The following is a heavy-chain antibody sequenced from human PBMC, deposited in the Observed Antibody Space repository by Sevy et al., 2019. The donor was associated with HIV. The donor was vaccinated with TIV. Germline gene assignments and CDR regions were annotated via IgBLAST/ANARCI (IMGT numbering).Heavy chain of an antibody. D-gene: IGHD5-12*01. J-gene: IGHJ4*02. CDR1: GFSFSIYS. V-gene: IGHV3-48*01. Sequence: GGPLRLSCAASGFSFSIYSMNWVRQAPGRGLEWVSYMSNTGSTIHNGDSVKGRFTISIDNAKNSLYLQMNSLRAEDTAVYYCASQRGGYERLYYFDYWGQGTLVTVSS. CDR3: ASQRGGYERLYYFDY. CDR2: MSNTGSTI.